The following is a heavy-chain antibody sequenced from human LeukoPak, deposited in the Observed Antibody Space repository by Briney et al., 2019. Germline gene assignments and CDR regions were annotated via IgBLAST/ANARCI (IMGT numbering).Heavy chain of an antibody. V-gene: IGHV3-33*01. CDR3: AREGSSFDSSGFFRGY. D-gene: IGHD3-22*01. CDR1: GFNFSSFV. Sequence: GRSLRLSCAASGFNFSSFVMHWVRQAPGKGLEWVAVIWYDGSNKYYADSVKGRFTISRDNAKNSLYLQMNSLRAEDTAVYYCAREGSSFDSSGFFRGYWGQGTLVTVSS. CDR2: IWYDGSNK. J-gene: IGHJ4*02.